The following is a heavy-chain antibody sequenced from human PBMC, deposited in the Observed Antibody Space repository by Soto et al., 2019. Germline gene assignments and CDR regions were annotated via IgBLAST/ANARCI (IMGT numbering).Heavy chain of an antibody. CDR3: ASIKEDTDMVTYYYGMDV. CDR1: GGTFSSYA. CDR2: IIPIFGTA. J-gene: IGHJ6*02. D-gene: IGHD5-18*01. Sequence: RASVKVSCKASGGTFSSYAISWVRQAPGQGLEWMGGIIPIFGTANYAQKFQGRVTITADESTSTAYMELSSLRSEDTAVYYCASIKEDTDMVTYYYGMDVWGQGTKVT. V-gene: IGHV1-69*13.